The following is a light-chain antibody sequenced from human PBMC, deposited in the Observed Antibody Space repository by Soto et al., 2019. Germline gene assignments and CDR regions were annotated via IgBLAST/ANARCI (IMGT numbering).Light chain of an antibody. J-gene: IGKJ1*01. CDR2: WSS. CDR3: QQSYVTQWP. CDR1: HSILNSSNKKHF. Sequence: DIVMTQSQDSLAVSLGERATINCTSSHSILNSSNKKHFVAWYQQKAGQPPALLIYWSSIRESGVPDRFSGSGSGTHVSLTITSLHAGGEGGYYCQQSYVTQWPFGQGTQVNIK. V-gene: IGKV4-1*01.